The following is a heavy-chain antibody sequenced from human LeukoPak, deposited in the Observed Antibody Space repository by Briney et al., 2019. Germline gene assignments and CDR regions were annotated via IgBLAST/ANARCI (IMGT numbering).Heavy chain of an antibody. Sequence: GESLKISCKGSGYSFTSYWIGWVRQMPGKGLEWMGIIYPGDSDTRYSPSFQGQVTISADKSISTAYLQWSSLKASDTAMYHCARRAYYYDSSGPTHWHFDLWGRGTLVTVSS. CDR3: ARRAYYYDSSGPTHWHFDL. CDR2: IYPGDSDT. D-gene: IGHD3-22*01. V-gene: IGHV5-51*01. CDR1: GYSFTSYW. J-gene: IGHJ2*01.